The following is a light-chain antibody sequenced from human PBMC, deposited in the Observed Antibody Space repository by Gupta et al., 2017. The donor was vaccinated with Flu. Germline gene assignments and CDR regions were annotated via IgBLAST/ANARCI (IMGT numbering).Light chain of an antibody. Sequence: QSVLTQPPSVSGAPRQRVTIPCTGSSSNIGAGYDVHWYQQLPGTAPKLLIYGNSNRPSGVPDRFSGSKSGTSASLAITGLQAEDEADYYCQSYDSSLSGSRVFGGGTKLTVL. V-gene: IGLV1-40*01. CDR3: QSYDSSLSGSRV. CDR1: SSNIGAGYD. CDR2: GNS. J-gene: IGLJ3*02.